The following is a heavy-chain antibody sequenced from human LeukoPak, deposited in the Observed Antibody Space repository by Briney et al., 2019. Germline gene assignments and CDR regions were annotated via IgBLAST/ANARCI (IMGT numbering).Heavy chain of an antibody. Sequence: ASVKVSCKASGYXFTGYYIHWMRQAPGQGLEWMGWINPNSGGTNYAQKFQGRVTMTRDTSISTAYMELSRLRSDDTAVYYCARGAQLPDAFDIWGQGTMVTVSS. CDR3: ARGAQLPDAFDI. V-gene: IGHV1-2*02. CDR2: INPNSGGT. D-gene: IGHD2-2*01. CDR1: GYXFTGYY. J-gene: IGHJ3*02.